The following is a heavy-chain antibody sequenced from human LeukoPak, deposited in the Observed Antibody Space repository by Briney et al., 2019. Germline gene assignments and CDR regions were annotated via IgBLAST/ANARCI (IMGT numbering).Heavy chain of an antibody. V-gene: IGHV3-15*01. D-gene: IGHD3-10*01. Sequence: GGSLRLSCTASGFTFGDYAMSWIRQAPGKGLEWVGRILSKTSGGTTDYATPVKGRFTISRDDSKHMLYLHMNSLQIEDTAVYYCADYYASGSYPPWGQGTLVTVSS. CDR3: ADYYASGSYPP. CDR2: ILSKTSGGTT. J-gene: IGHJ5*02. CDR1: GFTFGDYA.